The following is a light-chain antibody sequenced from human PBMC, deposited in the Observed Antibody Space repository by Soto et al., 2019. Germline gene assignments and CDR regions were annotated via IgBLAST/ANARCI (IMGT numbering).Light chain of an antibody. J-gene: IGKJ4*01. CDR1: QSVSSS. V-gene: IGKV3-11*01. CDR2: DAS. Sequence: EIVLTQSPATLSLSPGERATLSCRASQSVSSSLAWYQQRPGQAPRLLIYDASNRATGIPARFSGSGSGTDFTLTITRLDPEDFAVYYCQQRSSWPSFGGGTKVEIK. CDR3: QQRSSWPS.